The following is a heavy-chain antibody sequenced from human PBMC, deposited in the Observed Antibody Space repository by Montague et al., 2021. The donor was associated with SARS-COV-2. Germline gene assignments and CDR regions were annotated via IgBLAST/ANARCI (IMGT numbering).Heavy chain of an antibody. J-gene: IGHJ3*02. CDR2: ISYDGSNK. Sequence: SLRLSCAASGFTFSSYAMHWVRQAPGKGLEWVAVISYDGSNKYYADSVKGRFTISRDNSKNTLYLQMNSLRAEDTAVYYCARGRGVITFGGVIGYDAFDIWGQGTMVTVPS. D-gene: IGHD3-16*02. CDR3: ARGRGVITFGGVIGYDAFDI. V-gene: IGHV3-30-3*01. CDR1: GFTFSSYA.